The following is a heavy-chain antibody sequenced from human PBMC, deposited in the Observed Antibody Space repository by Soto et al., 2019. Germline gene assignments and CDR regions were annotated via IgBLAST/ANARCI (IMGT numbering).Heavy chain of an antibody. J-gene: IGHJ6*02. CDR1: GYTVNSHG. CDR2: IIINTGNT. Sequence: QVQLVQSGAEVKKPWASVRGSCRASGYTVNSHGISWVRQDPGQGLEWLGWIIINTGNTNFARKFQGRATLTTDTATRTAYMDLGNLRSDDSAVYFCARRGIWGGMDVWGQGTTVIVSS. V-gene: IGHV1-18*04. CDR3: ARRGIWGGMDV. D-gene: IGHD3-16*01.